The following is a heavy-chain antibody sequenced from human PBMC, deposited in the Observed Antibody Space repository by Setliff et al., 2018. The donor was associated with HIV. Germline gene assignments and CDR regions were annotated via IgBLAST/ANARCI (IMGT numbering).Heavy chain of an antibody. CDR2: IYYSGNT. V-gene: IGHV4-39*07. J-gene: IGHJ4*02. Sequence: PSETLSLTCSVSGGSISSGTYYWGWIRQPPGKGLEWIGTIYYSGNTYYRPSLKSRVTISVDTSTNQFSLKLSSVTAADTAVYYCARSAYDILTGEWYFDYWGQGTLVTVSS. D-gene: IGHD3-9*01. CDR1: GGSISSGTYY. CDR3: ARSAYDILTGEWYFDY.